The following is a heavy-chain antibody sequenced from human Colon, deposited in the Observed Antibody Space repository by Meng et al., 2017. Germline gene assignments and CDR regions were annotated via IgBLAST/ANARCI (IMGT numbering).Heavy chain of an antibody. CDR2: TYYRSKWYN. J-gene: IGHJ5*02. CDR3: ARDRDYYDSSGYSMGYNWFDP. CDR1: GDSVSSNSAA. Sequence: SQTRSLTRAISGDSVSSNSAAWNWIRQSPSRGLEWLGRTYYRSKWYNDYAVSVKSRITINPDTSKNQFSLQLNSVTPEDTAVYYCARDRDYYDSSGYSMGYNWFDPWGQGTLVTVSS. D-gene: IGHD3-22*01. V-gene: IGHV6-1*01.